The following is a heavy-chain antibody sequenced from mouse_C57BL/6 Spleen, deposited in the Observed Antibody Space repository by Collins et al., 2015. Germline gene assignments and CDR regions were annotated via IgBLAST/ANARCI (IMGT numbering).Heavy chain of an antibody. J-gene: IGHJ1*01. V-gene: IGHV3-6*02. CDR3: ARGYYGSSYWFFDV. CDR1: GYSITSGYY. CDR2: ISYDGSN. Sequence: DVQLQESGPGLVKPSQSLSLTCSVTGYSITSGYYWNWIRQFPGNKLEWMGSISYDGSNNYNPSLKNRISITRDTSKNQFFLKLSSVTTEDTATYYCARGYYGSSYWFFDVWGAGTTVTVSP. D-gene: IGHD1-1*01.